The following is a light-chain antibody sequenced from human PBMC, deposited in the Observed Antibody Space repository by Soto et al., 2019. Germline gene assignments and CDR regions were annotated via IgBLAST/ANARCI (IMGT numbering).Light chain of an antibody. V-gene: IGLV2-14*03. CDR3: NSYTNTAARV. J-gene: IGLJ2*01. CDR2: EVT. CDR1: SSDIGANKY. Sequence: QSVLTQPASVSGSPGQSITISRTGTSSDIGANKYVSWYQQHPGKAPKVMIYEVTNRPSGISNRFSGSKSGNTAFLTISGLQAEDEADYYCNSYTNTAARVFGGGTKLTVL.